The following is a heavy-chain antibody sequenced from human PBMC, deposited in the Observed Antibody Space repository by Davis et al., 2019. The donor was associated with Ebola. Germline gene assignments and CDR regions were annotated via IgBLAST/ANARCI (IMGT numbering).Heavy chain of an antibody. Sequence: ASVKVSCKASGYTFTGYYMHWVRQAPGQGLEWMGWINPNSGGTNYAQKFQGRVTMTRDTSISTACMELSRLRSDDTAVYYCARDETRSGAFDIWGQGTMVTVSS. D-gene: IGHD1-7*01. V-gene: IGHV1-2*02. CDR2: INPNSGGT. J-gene: IGHJ3*02. CDR1: GYTFTGYY. CDR3: ARDETRSGAFDI.